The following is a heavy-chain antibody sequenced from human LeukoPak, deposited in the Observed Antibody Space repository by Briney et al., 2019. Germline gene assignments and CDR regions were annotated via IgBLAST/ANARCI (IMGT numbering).Heavy chain of an antibody. Sequence: GASVKVSCKASGGTFSSYAISWVRQAPGQGLEWMGGTLPIFGTANYAQKFQGRVTITADESTSTAYMELSSLRSEDTAVYYCASSRGLGYMDVWGKGTTVTISS. D-gene: IGHD5-24*01. J-gene: IGHJ6*03. CDR3: ASSRGLGYMDV. V-gene: IGHV1-69*13. CDR1: GGTFSSYA. CDR2: TLPIFGTA.